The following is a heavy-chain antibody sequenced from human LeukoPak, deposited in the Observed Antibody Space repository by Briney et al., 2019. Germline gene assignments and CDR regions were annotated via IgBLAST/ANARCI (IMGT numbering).Heavy chain of an antibody. D-gene: IGHD4-17*01. CDR1: GGSIGTYY. V-gene: IGHV4-4*07. CDR2: IYTSGST. J-gene: IGHJ4*02. Sequence: PSETLSLTCTVSGGSIGTYYWNWIRQPPGKGLEWIGRIYTSGSTNYNPSLKSRVTMSVDTSKNQFSLKLSSVTAADTAVYYCARCNEYGDLFDYWGQGTLVTVSS. CDR3: ARCNEYGDLFDY.